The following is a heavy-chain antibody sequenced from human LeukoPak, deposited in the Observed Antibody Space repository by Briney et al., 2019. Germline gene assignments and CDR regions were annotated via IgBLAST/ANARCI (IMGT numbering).Heavy chain of an antibody. CDR2: INHSGST. D-gene: IGHD1-20*01. CDR1: GGSFSGYY. CDR3: ARGRRDNWNKPRPFDY. Sequence: PSETLSLTCAVYGGSFSGYYWSWIRQPPGKGLEWIGEINHSGSTNYNPSLKSRVTISVDTSKNQFSLKLSSVTAADTAVYYCARGRRDNWNKPRPFDYWGQGTLVTVSS. J-gene: IGHJ4*02. V-gene: IGHV4-34*01.